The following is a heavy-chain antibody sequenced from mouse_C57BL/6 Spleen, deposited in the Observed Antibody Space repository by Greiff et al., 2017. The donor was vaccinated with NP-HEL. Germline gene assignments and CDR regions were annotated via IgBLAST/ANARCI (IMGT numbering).Heavy chain of an antibody. D-gene: IGHD1-1*01. V-gene: IGHV1-4*01. CDR3: ARERYRGYYFDY. Sequence: QVQLQQSGAELARPGASVKMSCKASGYTFTSYTMHWVKQRPGQGLEWIGYINPSSGYTKYNQKFKDKATLTADKSSSTAYMQLSSLTSEDSAVYYCARERYRGYYFDYWGQGTTLTVSS. CDR1: GYTFTSYT. CDR2: INPSSGYT. J-gene: IGHJ2*01.